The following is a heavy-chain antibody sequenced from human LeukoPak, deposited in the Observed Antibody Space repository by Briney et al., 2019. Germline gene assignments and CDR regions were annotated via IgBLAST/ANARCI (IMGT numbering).Heavy chain of an antibody. CDR3: ARLRAPALGY. Sequence: SETLSLTCAVYGGSFSGYYWSWIRQPPGKGLEWIGEINHSGSTNYNPSLKSRVTISVDTSKNQFSLKLSSVTAADTAVYYCARLRAPALGYWGQGTLVTVSS. J-gene: IGHJ4*02. CDR1: GGSFSGYY. D-gene: IGHD7-27*01. V-gene: IGHV4-34*01. CDR2: INHSGST.